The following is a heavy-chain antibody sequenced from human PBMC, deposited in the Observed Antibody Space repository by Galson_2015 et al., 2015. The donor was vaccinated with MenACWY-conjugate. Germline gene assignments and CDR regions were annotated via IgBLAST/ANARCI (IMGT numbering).Heavy chain of an antibody. Sequence: ETLSLTCTLSGGSISSTTYYWAWIRRTPGKGLEWIGSIYFRGSTYYNASLKSRVTMSVDTSKNQFSLKLTSVTAADTAVYYCARGQWGYWFDPWGQGTRVTVSS. V-gene: IGHV4-39*07. D-gene: IGHD1-26*01. J-gene: IGHJ5*02. CDR1: GGSISSTTYY. CDR3: ARGQWGYWFDP. CDR2: IYFRGST.